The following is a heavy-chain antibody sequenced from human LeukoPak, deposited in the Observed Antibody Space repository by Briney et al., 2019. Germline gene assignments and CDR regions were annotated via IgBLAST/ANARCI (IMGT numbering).Heavy chain of an antibody. CDR1: GFTFSNYA. J-gene: IGHJ4*02. V-gene: IGHV3-23*01. D-gene: IGHD6-13*01. CDR2: ISSGGDP. Sequence: GGSLRLSCAAPGFTFSNYAMSWVRQAPGKGLEWVSGISSGGDPFYPDSVKGRFTISRDNSKNTLYLQMNSLRAADTAIYYCAKEIAAIGIPVVDYWGQGTLVTVSS. CDR3: AKEIAAIGIPVVDY.